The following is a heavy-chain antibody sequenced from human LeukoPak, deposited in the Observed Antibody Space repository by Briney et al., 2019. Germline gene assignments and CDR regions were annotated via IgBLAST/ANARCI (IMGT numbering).Heavy chain of an antibody. V-gene: IGHV3-23*01. Sequence: GGSLRLSCAASGFTFSNYAMTWVRQAPGKGLEWVSTVTGSGSSTYYADSVKGRFTISRDNSRHTLYLQLNSLRADDTAVYYCAKGTGSSGWFFDSWGQGTLVIVSS. J-gene: IGHJ4*02. CDR3: AKGTGSSGWFFDS. CDR1: GFTFSNYA. CDR2: VTGSGSST. D-gene: IGHD6-19*01.